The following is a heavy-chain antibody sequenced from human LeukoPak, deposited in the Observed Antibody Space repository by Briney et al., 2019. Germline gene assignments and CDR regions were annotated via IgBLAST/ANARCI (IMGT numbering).Heavy chain of an antibody. CDR2: IYYGGST. D-gene: IGHD1-26*01. CDR1: GGFISTYY. V-gene: IGHV4-59*08. CDR3: ARCGSLTYWYLDL. J-gene: IGHJ2*01. Sequence: SDPLSLTCTVSGGFISTYYWSWIRQPPGKGLEWIGYIYYGGSTNYNPSLESRVTMSVDTSNNQFSLKLTSVTAADTAVYYCARCGSLTYWYLDLWGRGALVTASS.